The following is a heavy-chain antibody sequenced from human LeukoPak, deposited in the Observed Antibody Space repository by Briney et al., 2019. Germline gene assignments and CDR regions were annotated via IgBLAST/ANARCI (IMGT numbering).Heavy chain of an antibody. D-gene: IGHD1-26*01. V-gene: IGHV1-46*01. Sequence: GASVKVSCKASGYTFTSYYMHWVRQAPGQGLEWMGIINPSGGSTNYAQKFQGRVTITADESTSTAYMELSSLRSEDTAVYYCARYSGSYCWGQGTLVTVSS. CDR1: GYTFTSYY. CDR2: INPSGGST. J-gene: IGHJ4*02. CDR3: ARYSGSYC.